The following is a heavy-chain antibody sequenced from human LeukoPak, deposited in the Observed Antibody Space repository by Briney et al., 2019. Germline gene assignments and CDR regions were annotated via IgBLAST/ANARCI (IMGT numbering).Heavy chain of an antibody. CDR2: ISAYNANT. V-gene: IGHV1-18*01. J-gene: IGHJ4*02. Sequence: ASVTVSFKASGYTFTSYGISWVRQAPGQGLEWMGWISAYNANTNYAQNLQGRVAMTTDTSTTTAYMDLRSLRSDDTAVYYCARVGLLWFGESFDYWGQGTLVTVSS. D-gene: IGHD3-10*01. CDR3: ARVGLLWFGESFDY. CDR1: GYTFTSYG.